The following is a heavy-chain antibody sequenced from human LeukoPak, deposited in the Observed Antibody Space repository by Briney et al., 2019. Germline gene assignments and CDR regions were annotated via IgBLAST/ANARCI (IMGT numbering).Heavy chain of an antibody. CDR3: ARGRLRGPDAFDI. V-gene: IGHV1-2*02. CDR1: GYTFTSYD. CDR2: INPNSGGT. J-gene: IGHJ3*02. Sequence: ASVKVSCKASGYTFTSYDINWVRQATGQGLEWMGWINPNSGGTNYAQKFQGRVTMTRDTSISTAYMELSRLRADDTAVYYCARGRLRGPDAFDIWGQGTMVTVSS. D-gene: IGHD3-10*01.